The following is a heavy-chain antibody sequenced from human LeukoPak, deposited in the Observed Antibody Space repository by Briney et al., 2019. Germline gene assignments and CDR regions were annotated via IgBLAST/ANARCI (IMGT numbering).Heavy chain of an antibody. CDR1: GFPFSSYW. CDR3: ARSQFDY. CDR2: ISGDGSTT. Sequence: GGSLRLSCGTSGFPFSSYWMLWVRQAPGKGLEWVSRISGDGSTTTYAASVKGRFTISRNNTENILYLEMNNLGVEDTAIYYCARSQFDYWGQGILVTVSS. J-gene: IGHJ4*02. V-gene: IGHV3-74*01.